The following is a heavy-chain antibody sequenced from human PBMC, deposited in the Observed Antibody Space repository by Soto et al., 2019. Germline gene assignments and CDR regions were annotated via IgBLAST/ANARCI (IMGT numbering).Heavy chain of an antibody. CDR3: ATYDSSGSFDY. J-gene: IGHJ4*02. CDR2: IYYSGST. CDR1: GGSISSGDYY. D-gene: IGHD3-22*01. V-gene: IGHV4-30-4*01. Sequence: PSETLSLTCTVSGGSISSGDYYWSWIPQPPGKGLEWIGYIYYSGSTYYNPSLKSRVTISVDTSKNQFSLKLSSVTAADTAVYYCATYDSSGSFDYWGQGTLVTVSS.